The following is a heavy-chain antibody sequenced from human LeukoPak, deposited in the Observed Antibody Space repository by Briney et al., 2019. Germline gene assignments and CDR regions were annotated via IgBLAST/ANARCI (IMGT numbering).Heavy chain of an antibody. J-gene: IGHJ4*02. CDR3: ARRRGSGMQPPDY. CDR1: GLSLSTSGMC. Sequence: SGPTLVNPTQTLTLTWTFSGLSLSTSGMCVSWIRQPPGKALEWLALIDWDDDKYYSTSLKTRLTISKDTSKNQVVLTMTDMDPVDKATYYCARRRGSGMQPPDYWGQGTLVTVSS. V-gene: IGHV2-70*01. CDR2: IDWDDDK. D-gene: IGHD3-10*01.